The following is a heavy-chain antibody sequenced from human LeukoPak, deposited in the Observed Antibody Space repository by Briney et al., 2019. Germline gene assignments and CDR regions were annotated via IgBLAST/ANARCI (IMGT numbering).Heavy chain of an antibody. D-gene: IGHD6-25*01. CDR3: ARVERGLAAEWGYYYYYGMDV. V-gene: IGHV1-8*01. J-gene: IGHJ6*02. Sequence: ASVKVSCKASGYTFTSYDINWVRQATGQGLEWMGWLNPNTGNTGYAQKFQGRVTMTGNISIRTAYLELSSLRSEDSAVYYCARVERGLAAEWGYYYYYGMDVWGQGTAVTVSS. CDR1: GYTFTSYD. CDR2: LNPNTGNT.